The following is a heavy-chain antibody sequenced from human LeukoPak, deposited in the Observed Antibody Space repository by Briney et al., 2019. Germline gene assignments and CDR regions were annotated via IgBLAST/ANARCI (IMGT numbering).Heavy chain of an antibody. V-gene: IGHV3-7*01. Sequence: GGSLRLSCAASGFTFSSYWMSWVRQAPGKGLEWVANIKQDGSEKNYVDSVKGRFTISRDNAKNSLYLKMNSLRAEDTALYYCAREWRRGGNFNYYYYYMDVWGKGTTVTVSS. J-gene: IGHJ6*03. D-gene: IGHD4-23*01. CDR3: AREWRRGGNFNYYYYYMDV. CDR2: IKQDGSEK. CDR1: GFTFSSYW.